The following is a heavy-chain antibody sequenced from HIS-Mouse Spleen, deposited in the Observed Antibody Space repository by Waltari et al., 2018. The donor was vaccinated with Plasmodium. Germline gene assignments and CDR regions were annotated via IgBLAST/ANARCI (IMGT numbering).Heavy chain of an antibody. CDR3: ARGSAGDAFDI. J-gene: IGHJ3*02. CDR2: ISAYNGNT. CDR1: GYTFTRYG. D-gene: IGHD6-19*01. Sequence: QAQLVQSGTDMKKPGASVKVSCKASGYTFTRYGINWVRQAPGHGLGWMGWISAYNGNTNCAQKHQGRVTMTTDTSTSTAYMQLRSLRSDEPAVYYCARGSAGDAFDIWGQGTMVTVSS. V-gene: IGHV1-18*01.